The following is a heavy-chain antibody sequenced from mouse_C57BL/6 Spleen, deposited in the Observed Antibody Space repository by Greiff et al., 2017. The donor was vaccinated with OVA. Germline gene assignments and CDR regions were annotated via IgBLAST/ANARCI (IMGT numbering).Heavy chain of an antibody. CDR1: GYTFTSYW. CDR3: ARDYYDSVMDY. CDR2: IYPGSGST. V-gene: IGHV1-55*01. Sequence: QVQLKQPGAELVKPGASVKMSCKASGYTFTSYWITWVKQRPGQGLEWIGDIYPGSGSTNYNEKFKSKATLTVDTSSSTAYMQLSSLTSEDSAVYYCARDYYDSVMDYWGQGTSVTVSS. D-gene: IGHD2-4*01. J-gene: IGHJ4*01.